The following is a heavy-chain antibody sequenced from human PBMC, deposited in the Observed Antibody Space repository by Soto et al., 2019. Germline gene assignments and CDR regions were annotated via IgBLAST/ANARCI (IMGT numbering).Heavy chain of an antibody. CDR3: ARDHDEDFGYDLDYFDY. Sequence: PGGSLRLSCVASGFTFSAFGMHWVRQAPGKGLEWVAISSYGGSNKYYGDSVQGRFTISRDNAKNSLYLQMDSLRAEDTAFYFCARDHDEDFGYDLDYFDYWGQGTLVTVSS. D-gene: IGHD5-12*01. J-gene: IGHJ4*02. CDR2: SSYGGSNK. V-gene: IGHV3-30*03. CDR1: GFTFSAFG.